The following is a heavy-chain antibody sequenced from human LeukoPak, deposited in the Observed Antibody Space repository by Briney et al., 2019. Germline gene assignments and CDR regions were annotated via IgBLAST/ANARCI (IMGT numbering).Heavy chain of an antibody. CDR1: GGSISSSSYY. J-gene: IGHJ4*02. CDR3: GRRETTVTSYFDY. CDR2: IYYSGST. V-gene: IGHV4-39*01. Sequence: PSETLSLTCTVSGGSISSSSYYWDWIRQPPGKGLEWIGSIYYSGSTYYNPSLKSRVTISVATSKSQFSLKLSSVTAADTGVYYCGRRETTVTSYFDYWGQGTLVTVSS. D-gene: IGHD4-17*01.